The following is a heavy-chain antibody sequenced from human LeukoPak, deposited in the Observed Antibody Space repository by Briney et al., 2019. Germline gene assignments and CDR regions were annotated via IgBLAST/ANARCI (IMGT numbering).Heavy chain of an antibody. Sequence: VSVKVSCKASGYTFTGYYMHWVRQAPGQGHEWMGWINPNSGGTNYAQKFQGRVTMTRDTSNSTAYMELSRLRSDDTAVYYCARSSSGSYNYFDYWGQGTLVTVSS. CDR3: ARSSSGSYNYFDY. J-gene: IGHJ4*02. CDR2: INPNSGGT. CDR1: GYTFTGYY. D-gene: IGHD6-19*01. V-gene: IGHV1-2*02.